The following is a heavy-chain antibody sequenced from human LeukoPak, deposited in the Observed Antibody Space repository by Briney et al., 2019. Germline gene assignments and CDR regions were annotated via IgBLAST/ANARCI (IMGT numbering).Heavy chain of an antibody. J-gene: IGHJ5*02. CDR3: ARELRFGGPSNWFDP. V-gene: IGHV3-74*01. CDR1: GFTFSSYW. CDR2: INSDGSST. D-gene: IGHD3-16*01. Sequence: GGSLRLSCAASGFTFSSYWMHWVRQAPGKGLVWVSRINSDGSSTSYADSVKGRFTISRDNAKNTLYLQINSLRAEDTAVYYCARELRFGGPSNWFDPWGQGTLVTVSS.